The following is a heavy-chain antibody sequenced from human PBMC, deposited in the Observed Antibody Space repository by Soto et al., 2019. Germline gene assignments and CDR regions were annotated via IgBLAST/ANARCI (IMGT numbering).Heavy chain of an antibody. CDR2: VSHTGAT. J-gene: IGHJ4*02. CDR3: AREFFSAPINYYDF. V-gene: IGHV4-61*01. Sequence: QVQLQESGPGLVKPSETLSLTCTVSGGSISLERFYWTWIRQPPGKGLEWIGYVSHTGATNYNPSPQGRVDISVNPARNQFSLNLRSLTPPKPAVYSRAREFFSAPINYYDFWGRGTLVSV. CDR1: GGSISLERFY.